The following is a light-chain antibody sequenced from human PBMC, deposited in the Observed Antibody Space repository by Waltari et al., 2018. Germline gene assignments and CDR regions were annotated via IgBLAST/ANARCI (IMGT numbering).Light chain of an antibody. Sequence: DIQMTQSPSTLPASVGGRVTITCRASQSISNSLAWYQQKPGKAPKLLMYEASSLESGVPSRFSGSGSGTEFTLTISSLQPDDFATYYCQHYNTLPWTFGQGTKVEIK. CDR2: EAS. V-gene: IGKV1-5*01. CDR1: QSISNS. J-gene: IGKJ1*01. CDR3: QHYNTLPWT.